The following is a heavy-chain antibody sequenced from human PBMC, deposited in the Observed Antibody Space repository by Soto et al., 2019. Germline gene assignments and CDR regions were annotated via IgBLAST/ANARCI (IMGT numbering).Heavy chain of an antibody. D-gene: IGHD1-26*01. CDR1: GGTFSSYS. J-gene: IGHJ4*02. CDR3: ARDGGRHSGGIDY. Sequence: QVQLVQSGAEVKKPGSSVKVSCKASGGTFSSYSINWVRQAPGQGLEWMGVVIPIFGTANYAQKFQGRVTITADESTSTAYMELSSLRSEDTAVYYCARDGGRHSGGIDYWGQGTLVTVSS. CDR2: VIPIFGTA. V-gene: IGHV1-69*01.